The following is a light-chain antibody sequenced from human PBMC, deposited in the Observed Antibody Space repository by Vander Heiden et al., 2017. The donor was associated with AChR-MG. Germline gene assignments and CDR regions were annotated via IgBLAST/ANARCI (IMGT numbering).Light chain of an antibody. J-gene: IGKJ5*01. CDR3: QQYNNWPPNT. V-gene: IGKV3-15*01. Sequence: EIVMTQSPATLSVYPGERATLTCRASQSVSSNLAWYQQKPGQAPRLLIYGASTRATGIPARFSGSGSGTEFTLTISSLQSEDFAVYYCQQYNNWPPNTFGQGTRLEIK. CDR1: QSVSSN. CDR2: GAS.